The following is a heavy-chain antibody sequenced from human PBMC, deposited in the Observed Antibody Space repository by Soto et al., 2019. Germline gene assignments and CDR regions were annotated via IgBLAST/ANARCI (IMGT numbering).Heavy chain of an antibody. D-gene: IGHD3-22*01. J-gene: IGHJ2*01. V-gene: IGHV4-61*01. Sequence: QVQLQESGPGLVKPSETLSLTCSVSGVSVSNASFYWTWIRQAPGTGLEYIGYIFYTGVTNYNPSFSSRVTISLDTSKNLFSLKLKSMTAADTAVYYCVRVLDSSWYADLWGRGTLVTVSS. CDR1: GVSVSNASFY. CDR2: IFYTGVT. CDR3: VRVLDSSWYADL.